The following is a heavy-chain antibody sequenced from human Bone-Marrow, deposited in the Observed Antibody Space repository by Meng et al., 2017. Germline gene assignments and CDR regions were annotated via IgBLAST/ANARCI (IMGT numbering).Heavy chain of an antibody. D-gene: IGHD1-26*01. CDR3: TTLGASDY. CDR1: GFTFSSYA. V-gene: IGHV3-15*01. Sequence: EVQLLESGGGLVQPGGSLRLSCAASGFTFSSYAMSWVRQAPGKGLEWVGCIKRKTDGGTIEYAAPVKGRFTISRDDSKNTLYLQMNSLKTEDTAVYYCTTLGASDYWGQGTLVTVSS. J-gene: IGHJ4*02. CDR2: IKRKTDGGTI.